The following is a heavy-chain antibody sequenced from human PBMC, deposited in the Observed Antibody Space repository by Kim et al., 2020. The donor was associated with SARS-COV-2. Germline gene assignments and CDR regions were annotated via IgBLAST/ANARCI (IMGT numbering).Heavy chain of an antibody. J-gene: IGHJ5*02. D-gene: IGHD2-15*01. Sequence: GGSLRLSCAASAFTFSTYWMHWVRQAPGKGLVWVSGISTDGSSTTYPDSVKGRFTVSRDNAKNTLYLQINSLRAEDTAFYYCTRAGSGGQGYNWFDPWGQGTLVIVSS. V-gene: IGHV3-74*01. CDR1: AFTFSTYW. CDR3: TRAGSGGQGYNWFDP. CDR2: ISTDGSST.